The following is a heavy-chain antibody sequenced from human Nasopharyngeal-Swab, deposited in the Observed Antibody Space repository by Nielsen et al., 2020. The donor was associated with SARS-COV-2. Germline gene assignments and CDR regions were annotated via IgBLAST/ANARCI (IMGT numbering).Heavy chain of an antibody. Sequence: SVKVSCKASGGTFSSYAISWVRQAPGQGLEWMGGIIPIFGTVNYAQKFQGRVTITADESTSTAYMELSGLRSEDTAVYHCARGVVVVPAAITYYYYYYMDVWGKGTTVTVSS. J-gene: IGHJ6*03. V-gene: IGHV1-69*13. CDR2: IIPIFGTV. D-gene: IGHD2-2*01. CDR1: GGTFSSYA. CDR3: ARGVVVVPAAITYYYYYYMDV.